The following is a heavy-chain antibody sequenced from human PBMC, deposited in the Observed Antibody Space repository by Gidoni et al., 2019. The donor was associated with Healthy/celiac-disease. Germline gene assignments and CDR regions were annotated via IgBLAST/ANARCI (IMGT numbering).Heavy chain of an antibody. D-gene: IGHD3-9*01. CDR2: INHSGST. Sequence: QVQLQQWGAGLLKPSETLSLTCAVYGGSFSGYYWSWIRQPPGKGLEWIGEINHSGSTNYNPSLKSRVTISVDTSKNQFSLKLSSVTAADTAVYYCARVGFDYDILTGYLYYFDYWGQGTLVTVSS. V-gene: IGHV4-34*01. CDR1: GGSFSGYY. CDR3: ARVGFDYDILTGYLYYFDY. J-gene: IGHJ4*02.